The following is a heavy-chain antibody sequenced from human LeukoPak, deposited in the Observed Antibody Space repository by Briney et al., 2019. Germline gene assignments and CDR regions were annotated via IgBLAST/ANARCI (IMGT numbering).Heavy chain of an antibody. V-gene: IGHV3-30-3*01. CDR1: GFTFSSYA. J-gene: IGHJ4*02. CDR2: ISYDGSNK. Sequence: GGSLRLSCAASGFTFSSYAMHGVRQAPGKGLGGGAVISYDGSNKYYADSVKGRFTISRDNSKNTLYLQMNSLRAEDTAVYYCANIAVAGNFDYWGQGTLVTVSS. D-gene: IGHD6-19*01. CDR3: ANIAVAGNFDY.